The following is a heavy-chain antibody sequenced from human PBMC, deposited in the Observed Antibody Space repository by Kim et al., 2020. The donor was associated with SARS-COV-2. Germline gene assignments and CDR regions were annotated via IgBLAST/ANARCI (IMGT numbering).Heavy chain of an antibody. CDR2: ISWNGSSI. J-gene: IGHJ1*01. D-gene: IGHD6-13*01. Sequence: GGSLRLSCAASGFTFDDYAMHWVRQAPGKGLEWVAGISWNGSSIGYADSVKGRFTISRDSAKNTLYLQMNSLRPEDTALYYCAKDRPKKSGAGQMGSFQPGGEGPLVTVSP. CDR1: GFTFDDYA. V-gene: IGHV3-9*01. CDR3: AKDRPKKSGAGQMGSFQP.